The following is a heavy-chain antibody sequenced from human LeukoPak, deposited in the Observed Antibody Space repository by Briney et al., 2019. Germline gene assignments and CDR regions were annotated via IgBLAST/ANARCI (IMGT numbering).Heavy chain of an antibody. CDR3: AKDYTGGVATAGY. Sequence: GGSLRLSCAASGFTFSSYGMHWVRQAPGKGLEWVAVISYDGSNKYYADSVKGRFTISRDNSKNTLYLQMNSLRAEDTAVYYCAKDYTGGVATAGYWGQGTLVTVSS. CDR2: ISYDGSNK. CDR1: GFTFSSYG. D-gene: IGHD2-8*02. J-gene: IGHJ4*02. V-gene: IGHV3-30*18.